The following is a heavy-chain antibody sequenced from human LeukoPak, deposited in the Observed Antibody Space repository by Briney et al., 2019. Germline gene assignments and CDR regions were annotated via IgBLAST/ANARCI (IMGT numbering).Heavy chain of an antibody. J-gene: IGHJ4*02. D-gene: IGHD1-26*01. CDR3: AKDQVGATYFDY. CDR2: IRYDGSNK. CDR1: GFTFSSYD. Sequence: GGSLRLSCAASGFTFSSYDMHWVRQAPGKGLEWVAFIRYDGSNKYYADSVKGRFTISRDNSKNTLYLQMNSLRAEDTAVYYCAKDQVGATYFDYWGQGTLVTVSS. V-gene: IGHV3-30*02.